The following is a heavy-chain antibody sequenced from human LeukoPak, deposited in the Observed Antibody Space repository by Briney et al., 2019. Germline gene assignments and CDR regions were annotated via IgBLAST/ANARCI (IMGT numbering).Heavy chain of an antibody. CDR3: ARTPMFRRSGTHVDV. V-gene: IGHV3-53*01. CDR1: GFTVSSNY. Sequence: PGGSLRLSCAASGFTVSSNYMSWVRQAPGKGLEWVSVIYSGGSTYYADSVKGRFTISRDNSKNTLYLQMNSLRAEDTAVYYCARTPMFRRSGTHVDVWGQGTTVTVSS. CDR2: IYSGGST. D-gene: IGHD1-14*01. J-gene: IGHJ6*02.